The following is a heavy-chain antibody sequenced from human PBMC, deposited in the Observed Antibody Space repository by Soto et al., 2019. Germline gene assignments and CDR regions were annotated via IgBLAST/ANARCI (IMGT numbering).Heavy chain of an antibody. J-gene: IGHJ6*02. CDR3: TREVISAAAYFYGMDV. CDR2: VNSKSGGT. D-gene: IGHD1-26*01. CDR1: GYTFTDYY. V-gene: IGHV1-2*02. Sequence: ASVKVSCKTSGYTFTDYYLHWVRQAPGQGLEWMGWVNSKSGGTNYAQKFQGRVSMTRDASISTAYMELSRLRSDETAVYYCTREVISAAAYFYGMDVWGQGTTVTVSS.